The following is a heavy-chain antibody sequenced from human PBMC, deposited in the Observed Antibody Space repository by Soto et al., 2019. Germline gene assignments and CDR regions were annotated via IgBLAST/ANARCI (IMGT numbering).Heavy chain of an antibody. CDR3: AASIFYYGMDV. J-gene: IGHJ6*02. Sequence: GESLKIYCRGSGYTFKNYWIVLVRQMAGKGVEWVGIMYPADSDTTYNPSFHGQVTISADKSITTTYLQWSSLKASDTATYYCAASIFYYGMDVWGQGTPVTVSS. CDR2: MYPADSDT. CDR1: GYTFKNYW. V-gene: IGHV5-51*01.